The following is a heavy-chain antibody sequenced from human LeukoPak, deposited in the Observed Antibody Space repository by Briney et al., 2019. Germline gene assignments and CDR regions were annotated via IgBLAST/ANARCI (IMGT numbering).Heavy chain of an antibody. CDR3: ARTGVVATSYFFDY. D-gene: IGHD5-12*01. J-gene: IGHJ4*02. CDR1: GGSISSYY. V-gene: IGHV4-59*01. CDR2: IFYSGST. Sequence: SETLSLTCTVSGGSISSYYWSWIRQPPGKGLEWIGYIFYSGSTNYNPSLKSRVTMSVDTPKNQFSLKLTSVTAADTAVYYCARTGVVATSYFFDYWGQGTLVTVSS.